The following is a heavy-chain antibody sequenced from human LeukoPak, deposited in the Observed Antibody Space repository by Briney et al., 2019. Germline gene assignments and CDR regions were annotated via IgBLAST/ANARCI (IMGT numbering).Heavy chain of an antibody. Sequence: SETLSLTCTVSGGSISSYYWSWIRQPPGKGLEWIGSIYHSGSTYYNPSLKSRVTISVDTSKNQFSLKLSSVTAADTAVYYCASDNSGSYGLRYYYMDVWGKGTTVTVSS. D-gene: IGHD1-26*01. CDR2: IYHSGST. J-gene: IGHJ6*03. V-gene: IGHV4-38-2*02. CDR1: GGSISSYY. CDR3: ASDNSGSYGLRYYYMDV.